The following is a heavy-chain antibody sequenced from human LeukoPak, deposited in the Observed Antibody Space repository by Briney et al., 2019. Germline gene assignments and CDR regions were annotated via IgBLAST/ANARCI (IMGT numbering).Heavy chain of an antibody. CDR3: ARAALKGYCSSTSCSRKYYYYGMDV. CDR2: MNPNNSDI. CDR1: GYTFTSYH. D-gene: IGHD2-2*01. Sequence: ASVKVSCKASGYTFTSYHINWVRQATGQGLEWVGWMNPNNSDIGYAQKLQGRVTMTRNTSIGTAYMELSSLRSEDTAVYYCARAALKGYCSSTSCSRKYYYYGMDVWGQGTTVTVSS. V-gene: IGHV1-8*01. J-gene: IGHJ6*02.